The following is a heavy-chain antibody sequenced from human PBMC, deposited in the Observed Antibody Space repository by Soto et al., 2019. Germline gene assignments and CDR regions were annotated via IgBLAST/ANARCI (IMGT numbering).Heavy chain of an antibody. CDR2: ISWNSGSI. CDR1: GFTFDDYA. CDR3: AKVGESYYTLGYQFDY. Sequence: EVQLVESGGGLVQPGRSLRLSCAASGFTFDDYAMHWVRQAPGKGLEWVSGISWNSGSIGYADSVKGRFTISRDNAKNSLYLQMNSLRAEDTALYYCAKVGESYYTLGYQFDYWGQGTLVTVSS. J-gene: IGHJ4*02. V-gene: IGHV3-9*01. D-gene: IGHD2-2*02.